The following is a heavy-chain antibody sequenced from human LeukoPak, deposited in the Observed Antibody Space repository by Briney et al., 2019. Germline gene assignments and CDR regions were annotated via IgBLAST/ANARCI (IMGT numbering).Heavy chain of an antibody. CDR3: ARRASSGPPYYFVY. Sequence: NPSETLSLTCTVSGGSISSYYWSWIRQPAGKGLEWIGRIYTSGSTNYNPSLKSRVTMSVDTSKNQFSLKLSSVTAADTAVYYCARRASSGPPYYFVYWGQGTLVTVSS. V-gene: IGHV4-4*07. J-gene: IGHJ4*02. D-gene: IGHD3-10*01. CDR2: IYTSGST. CDR1: GGSISSYY.